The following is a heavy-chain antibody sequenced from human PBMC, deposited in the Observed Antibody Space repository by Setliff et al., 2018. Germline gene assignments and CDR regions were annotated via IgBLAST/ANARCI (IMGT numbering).Heavy chain of an antibody. V-gene: IGHV5-51*01. J-gene: IGHJ5*02. CDR3: ARSRSNFWSGYFNWFDP. D-gene: IGHD3-3*01. Sequence: PGESLKISCKGSGYSFTSYWIGWVRQMPGKGLEWMGIIYPGDSDTRYSPSFQGQVTISADKSTSTAYLQWSSLKASDTAMYYCARSRSNFWSGYFNWFDPWGQGTLVTV. CDR2: IYPGDSDT. CDR1: GYSFTSYW.